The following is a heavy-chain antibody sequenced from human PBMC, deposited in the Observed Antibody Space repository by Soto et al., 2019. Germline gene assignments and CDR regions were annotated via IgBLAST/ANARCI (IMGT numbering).Heavy chain of an antibody. J-gene: IGHJ4*02. Sequence: GGSLRLSCAASGFTFSSYAMSWVRQAPGKGLEWVSAISGSGGSTYYADSVKGRFTISRDNSKNTLYLQMNSLRAEDTAVYYCARTYSSGWYVSKPFDYWGQGTLVTVSS. CDR3: ARTYSSGWYVSKPFDY. V-gene: IGHV3-23*01. D-gene: IGHD6-19*01. CDR2: ISGSGGST. CDR1: GFTFSSYA.